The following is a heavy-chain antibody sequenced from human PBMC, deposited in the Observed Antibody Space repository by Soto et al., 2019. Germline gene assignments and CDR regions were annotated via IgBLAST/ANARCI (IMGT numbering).Heavy chain of an antibody. J-gene: IGHJ4*02. Sequence: QVQLVQSGAEVKKPGSSVKVSCKASGGTLSSYTFSWVRQAPGQGLEWMGGVIPNVGVTNYAKKLQGRFTIVVDTSTRTAYMELNSLRYEDTAVYYCARDKGYCSDTSCPDFAYWGQGTLVTVSS. V-gene: IGHV1-69*08. CDR3: ARDKGYCSDTSCPDFAY. CDR2: VIPNVGVT. D-gene: IGHD2-15*01. CDR1: GGTLSSYT.